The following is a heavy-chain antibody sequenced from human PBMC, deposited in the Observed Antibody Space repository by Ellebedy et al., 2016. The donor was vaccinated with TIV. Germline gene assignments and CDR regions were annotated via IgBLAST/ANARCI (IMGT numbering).Heavy chain of an antibody. Sequence: ASVKVSCXASRYTFTTYGINWVRQAPGQGLVWMGSISDYNGNTKYAQKLQGRVTMTTDTSTSTAYMELRSLRSDDTAVYYCARMHIVVVTATYNWFDPWGQGTLVTVSS. CDR3: ARMHIVVVTATYNWFDP. CDR1: RYTFTTYG. V-gene: IGHV1-18*04. CDR2: ISDYNGNT. D-gene: IGHD2-21*02. J-gene: IGHJ5*02.